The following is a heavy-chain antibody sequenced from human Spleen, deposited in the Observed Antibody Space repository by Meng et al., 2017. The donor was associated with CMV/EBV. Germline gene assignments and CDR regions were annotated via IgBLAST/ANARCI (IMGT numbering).Heavy chain of an antibody. CDR3: ARGPRFLEWLFDY. D-gene: IGHD3-3*01. V-gene: IGHV3-21*01. J-gene: IGHJ4*02. CDR2: ISSSSSYI. Sequence: ADSGFTFSSYSMNWVRQAPGKGLEWVSSISSSSSYISYAASVKGRFTISRDNAKTSLYLQMNSLRAEDTAVYYCARGPRFLEWLFDYWGQGTLVTVSS. CDR1: GFTFSSYS.